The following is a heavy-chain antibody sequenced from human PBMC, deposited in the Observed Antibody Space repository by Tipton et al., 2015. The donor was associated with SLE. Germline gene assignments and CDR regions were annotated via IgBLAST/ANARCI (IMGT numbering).Heavy chain of an antibody. CDR2: IKQDGSEK. D-gene: IGHD2-2*01. CDR1: GFTFSSYW. Sequence: SLRLSCAASGFTFSSYWMSWVRQAPGKGLEWVANIKQDGSEKYYVDSVKGRFTISRDNAKNSLYLQMNSLRAEDTAVYYCAREGCSSTSCYGYYYMDVWGKGTTVTVSS. V-gene: IGHV3-7*01. J-gene: IGHJ6*03. CDR3: AREGCSSTSCYGYYYMDV.